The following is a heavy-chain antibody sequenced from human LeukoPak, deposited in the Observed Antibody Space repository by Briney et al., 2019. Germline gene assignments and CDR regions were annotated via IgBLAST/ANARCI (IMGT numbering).Heavy chain of an antibody. CDR1: GYTFTSYY. D-gene: IGHD5-18*01. Sequence: ASVKVSCKASGYTFTSYYMHWVRQAPGQGLEWMGIINPSGGSTSYAQKFQGRVTMTRDTSTSTVYMELSSLRSEDTVVYYCARGQLWLLKNYGMDVWGQGTTVTVSS. CDR2: INPSGGST. CDR3: ARGQLWLLKNYGMDV. V-gene: IGHV1-46*01. J-gene: IGHJ6*02.